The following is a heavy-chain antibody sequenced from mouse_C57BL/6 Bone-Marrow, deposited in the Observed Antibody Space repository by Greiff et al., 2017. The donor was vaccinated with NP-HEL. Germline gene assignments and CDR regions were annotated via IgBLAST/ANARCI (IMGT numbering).Heavy chain of an antibody. CDR2: INPGSGGT. J-gene: IGHJ2*01. Sequence: VQLQQSGAELVRPGTSVKVSCKASGYAFTNYLIEWVKQRPGQGLEWIGVINPGSGGTNYNEKFKGKATLTADKSSSTAYMQLSSLTSEDSAVYFCARERILGYFDYWGQGTTLTVSS. CDR3: ARERILGYFDY. V-gene: IGHV1-54*01. D-gene: IGHD4-1*01. CDR1: GYAFTNYL.